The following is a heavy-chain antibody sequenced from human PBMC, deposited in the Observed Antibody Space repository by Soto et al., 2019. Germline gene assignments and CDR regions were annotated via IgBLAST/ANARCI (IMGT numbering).Heavy chain of an antibody. V-gene: IGHV3-21*01. CDR2: ISSSSSYI. CDR3: AGVSYEYSSRAKWFDP. J-gene: IGHJ5*02. D-gene: IGHD6-6*01. Sequence: GGSLRLSCAASGFTFSSYSMNWVRQAPGKGLEWVSSISSSSSYIYYADSVKGRFTITRDNAKNSLYLQMNSLIAEDTAAYYCAGVSYEYSSRAKWFDPWGQGTLVTVSS. CDR1: GFTFSSYS.